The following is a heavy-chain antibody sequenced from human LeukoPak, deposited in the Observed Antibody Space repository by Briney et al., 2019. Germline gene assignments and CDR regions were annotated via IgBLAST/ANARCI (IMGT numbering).Heavy chain of an antibody. Sequence: SETLSLTCTVSGGSITSRGYYWSSIRQHPGEGLECIGYIYYSGNTYHNPSLKRRVILSIDQSSNQFSLKLSSVTAADAAVYYCATYSSSWRTYYFDYWGQGALVTVSS. CDR2: IYYSGNT. CDR1: GGSITSRGYY. J-gene: IGHJ4*02. D-gene: IGHD6-13*01. V-gene: IGHV4-31*03. CDR3: ATYSSSWRTYYFDY.